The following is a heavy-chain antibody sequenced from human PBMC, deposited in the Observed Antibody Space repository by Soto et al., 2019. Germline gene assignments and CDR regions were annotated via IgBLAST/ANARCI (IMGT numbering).Heavy chain of an antibody. Sequence: QVQLQQWGAGLLKPSETLSLTCAVYGGSFSGYYWSWIRQPPGKGLEWIGEINHSGSTNYNPSLNSRVTISVDTSKNQFSLKLSSVTAADTAVYYCARSPAPITGTTRFDYWGQGTLVTVCS. CDR3: ARSPAPITGTTRFDY. CDR2: INHSGST. V-gene: IGHV4-34*01. CDR1: GGSFSGYY. J-gene: IGHJ4*02. D-gene: IGHD1-7*01.